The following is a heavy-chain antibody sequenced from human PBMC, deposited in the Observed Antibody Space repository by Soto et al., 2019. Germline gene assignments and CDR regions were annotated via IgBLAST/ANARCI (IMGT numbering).Heavy chain of an antibody. Sequence: QVQLVQSGAEVKKPGSSVKVSCKAFGGTFSTYAVSWVRQAPGQGLEWVGGIIPSTGSTNHAQKFQGRVTITADESTRTVYMELTSLRSDDTAVYYCARGCSSSDYWGQGTLVTVSS. D-gene: IGHD6-13*01. J-gene: IGHJ4*02. CDR2: IIPSTGST. V-gene: IGHV1-69*12. CDR1: GGTFSTYA. CDR3: ARGCSSSDY.